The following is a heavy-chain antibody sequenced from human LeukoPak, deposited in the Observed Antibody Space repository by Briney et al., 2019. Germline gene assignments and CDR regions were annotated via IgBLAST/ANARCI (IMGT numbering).Heavy chain of an antibody. CDR2: INQDGRYI. J-gene: IGHJ4*02. Sequence: GGSVNFSCAASGFTFDRYWMHWVRQTPGKRLVWVSRINQDGRYITYADSVQGRFTISRDTAKNTLFLQMNSLRAEDTAVYYCARESMVAGALPDWGQRCLVTVSS. V-gene: IGHV3-74*01. CDR1: GFTFDRYW. CDR3: ARESMVAGALPD. D-gene: IGHD2-15*01.